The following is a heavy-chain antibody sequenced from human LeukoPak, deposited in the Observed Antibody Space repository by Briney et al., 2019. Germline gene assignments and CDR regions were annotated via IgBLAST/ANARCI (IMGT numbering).Heavy chain of an antibody. J-gene: IGHJ6*02. CDR1: GFTFSSYE. V-gene: IGHV3-48*03. CDR3: ARDSRFTMVRGGDGMDV. D-gene: IGHD3-10*01. Sequence: GGSLRLSCAASGFTFSSYEMNWVRQAPGKGLEWVSYISSSGSTIYCADSVKGRFTISRDNAKNSLYLQMNSLRAEDTAVYYCARDSRFTMVRGGDGMDVWGQGTTVTVSS. CDR2: ISSSGSTI.